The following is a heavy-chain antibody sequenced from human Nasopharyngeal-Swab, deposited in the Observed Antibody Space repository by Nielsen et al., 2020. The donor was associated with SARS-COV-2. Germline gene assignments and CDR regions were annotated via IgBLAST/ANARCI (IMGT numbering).Heavy chain of an antibody. J-gene: IGHJ6*02. CDR3: AKDRDSGDDSGEYYHYYGMDV. V-gene: IGHV3-21*04. D-gene: IGHD5-12*01. CDR2: ISSSSSYI. CDR1: GFTFSSYS. Sequence: GESLKISCAASGFTFSSYSMNWVRQAPGKGLEWVSSISSSSSYIYYADSVRSRFTISRDNAKNTLDLQMNSLRAEDTAMYYCAKDRDSGDDSGEYYHYYGMDVWGQGTSVTVS.